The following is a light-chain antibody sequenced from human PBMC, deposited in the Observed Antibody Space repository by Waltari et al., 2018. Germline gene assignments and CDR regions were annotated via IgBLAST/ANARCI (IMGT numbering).Light chain of an antibody. V-gene: IGKV3-15*01. J-gene: IGKJ1*01. Sequence: EIVMTQSPATLSVSPGERATLSCRASQSVSSNLAWYQQKPGQAPRLLIYGASTRATGFPARFSGSGSGTEFTLTISSLQSEDFAVYYCQQYNNWPRTFSQGTKVEI. CDR1: QSVSSN. CDR2: GAS. CDR3: QQYNNWPRT.